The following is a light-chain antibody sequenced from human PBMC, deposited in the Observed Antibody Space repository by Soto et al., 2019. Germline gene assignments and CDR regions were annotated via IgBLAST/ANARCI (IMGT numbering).Light chain of an antibody. Sequence: EIVMTQSPATLSVSPGEGATLACRASQSVSSNLAWYQQKADQAPRLLIYGASTRATGIPDRFSGSGSGTDFALTISRLEPEDFAVYYCQLYGTSPGFTFGPGTKVDIK. V-gene: IGKV3-20*01. CDR1: QSVSSN. CDR3: QLYGTSPGFT. J-gene: IGKJ3*01. CDR2: GAS.